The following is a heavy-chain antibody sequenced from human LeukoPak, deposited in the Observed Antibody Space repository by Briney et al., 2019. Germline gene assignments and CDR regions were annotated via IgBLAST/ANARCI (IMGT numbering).Heavy chain of an antibody. CDR2: INPNSGGT. D-gene: IGHD2-21*02. CDR3: ARDQGCGGDCAWGYYYYGMDV. Sequence: ASVKVSCKASGYTFTGSWLHWVRQAPGQGLEWMGWINPNSGGTNYAQKFQGRVTMTRDTSTTTVYMELSSLRSEDTAVYYCARDQGCGGDCAWGYYYYGMDVWGQGTTVTVSS. J-gene: IGHJ6*02. V-gene: IGHV1-2*02. CDR1: GYTFTGSW.